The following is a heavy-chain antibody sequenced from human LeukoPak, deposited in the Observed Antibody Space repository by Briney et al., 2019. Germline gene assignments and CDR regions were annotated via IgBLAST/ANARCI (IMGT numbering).Heavy chain of an antibody. CDR1: GFTFDDYA. D-gene: IGHD2-15*01. CDR3: VKDVGLGFCSGGSCSAHFDY. J-gene: IGHJ4*02. Sequence: GGSLRLSCAASGFTFDDYAMHWVRQAPGKGLEWVSGISWNSGSIVYVDSVKGRFTISRDNAKNSLYLQMDSLRTEDMALYYCVKDVGLGFCSGGSCSAHFDYWGQGTLVTVSS. CDR2: ISWNSGSI. V-gene: IGHV3-9*03.